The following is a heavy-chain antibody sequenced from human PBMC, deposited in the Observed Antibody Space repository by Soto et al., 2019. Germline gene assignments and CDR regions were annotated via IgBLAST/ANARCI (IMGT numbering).Heavy chain of an antibody. D-gene: IGHD3-9*01. Sequence: SETLSLTCTVSGGSISSYYWSWIRQPPGKGLEWIGYIYYSGSTNYNPSLKSRVTISVDTSKNLFSLKLSSVTAADTAVYYCARTELRYFDWSPDAFDIWGQGTMVTVSS. V-gene: IGHV4-59*01. CDR1: GGSISSYY. CDR2: IYYSGST. J-gene: IGHJ3*02. CDR3: ARTELRYFDWSPDAFDI.